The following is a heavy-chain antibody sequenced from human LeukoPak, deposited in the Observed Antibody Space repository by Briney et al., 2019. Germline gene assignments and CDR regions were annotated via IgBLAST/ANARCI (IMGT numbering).Heavy chain of an antibody. V-gene: IGHV1-18*01. CDR2: VSTEKGNT. Sequence: ASVKVSCKASGYTFINYVISWVRQAPGQGLEWMGWVSTEKGNTNYEQNFQGRVTMTTDTSTSTAYMELRSLTSDDTAVYYCVRDMDWNLDYWGQGTLVTVSS. J-gene: IGHJ4*02. CDR1: GYTFINYV. CDR3: VRDMDWNLDY. D-gene: IGHD1-1*01.